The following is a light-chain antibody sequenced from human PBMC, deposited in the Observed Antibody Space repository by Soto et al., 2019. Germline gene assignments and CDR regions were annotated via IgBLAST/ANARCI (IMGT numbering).Light chain of an antibody. Sequence: DIQMTQSPSTLSASVGDRVTITCRASQRISSWLAWYQQKPGKAPKLLIYKASSLESRVPSRFSGSEAGTEFTLTISSLQPDDCATYYCQQYNSYPTFGGGTKVEIK. V-gene: IGKV1-5*03. CDR3: QQYNSYPT. CDR2: KAS. J-gene: IGKJ4*01. CDR1: QRISSW.